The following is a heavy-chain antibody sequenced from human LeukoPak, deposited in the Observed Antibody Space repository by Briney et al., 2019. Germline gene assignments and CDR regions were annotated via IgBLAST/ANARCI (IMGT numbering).Heavy chain of an antibody. D-gene: IGHD3-3*01. CDR2: IIPIFGTA. Sequence: SVKVSCKASGGTFSSYAISWVRQAPGQGLEWMGGIIPIFGTANYAQKFQGRVTITADESTSTAYMELSSLRSEDTAVYYCARDQNFYDFWSGHRPFDLWGRGTLVTVSS. CDR1: GGTFSSYA. J-gene: IGHJ2*01. V-gene: IGHV1-69*13. CDR3: ARDQNFYDFWSGHRPFDL.